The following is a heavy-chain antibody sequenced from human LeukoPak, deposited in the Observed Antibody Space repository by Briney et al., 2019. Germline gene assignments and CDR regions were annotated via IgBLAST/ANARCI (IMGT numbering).Heavy chain of an antibody. CDR2: IGGSGGNT. V-gene: IGHV3-23*01. D-gene: IGHD4-17*01. J-gene: IGHJ4*02. Sequence: PGGSLRLSCAASGFTFSSYAMSWVRQAPGKGLEWVSAIGGSGGNTHYADSVKGRFTISRDNSKNTLYLQMNSLRAEDTAVYYCATQSSPAPYGDYGGGYFDYWGQGTLVTVSS. CDR1: GFTFSSYA. CDR3: ATQSSPAPYGDYGGGYFDY.